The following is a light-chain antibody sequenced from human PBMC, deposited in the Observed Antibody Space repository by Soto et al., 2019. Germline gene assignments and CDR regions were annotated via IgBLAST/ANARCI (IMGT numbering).Light chain of an antibody. CDR2: EVS. CDR3: SSYTSSTPYV. Sequence: QSVLTQPASVSGSPGQSITISCTGTSSDVGGYNYVSWYQQHPGKAPKLMIYEVSNRPSAVSNRFSGSKSGNTASLTISGLQAEDEADYYCSSYTSSTPYVFGTGTQLTVL. J-gene: IGLJ1*01. CDR1: SSDVGGYNY. V-gene: IGLV2-14*01.